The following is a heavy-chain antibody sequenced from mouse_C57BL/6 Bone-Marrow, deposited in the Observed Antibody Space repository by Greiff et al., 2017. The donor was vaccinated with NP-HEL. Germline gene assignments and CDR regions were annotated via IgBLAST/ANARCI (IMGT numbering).Heavy chain of an antibody. CDR1: GYAFSSSW. D-gene: IGHD2-3*01. CDR3: ARPDGYYSSPYAMDY. Sequence: QVQLQQSGPELVKPGASVKISCKASGYAFSSSWMNWVKQRPGKGLEWIGRIYPGDGDTNYNGKFKGKATLTADKSSSTAYMQLSSLTSEDSAVYFCARPDGYYSSPYAMDYWGQGTSVTVSS. J-gene: IGHJ4*01. V-gene: IGHV1-82*01. CDR2: IYPGDGDT.